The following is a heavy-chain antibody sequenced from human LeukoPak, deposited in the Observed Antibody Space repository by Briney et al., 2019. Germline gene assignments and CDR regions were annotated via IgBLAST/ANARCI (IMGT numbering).Heavy chain of an antibody. CDR2: INPSGST. CDR3: ARGPAAVHP. V-gene: IGHV4-34*01. Sequence: SETLSLTCAVYGGSFSGYHWTWIRQSPGKGLEWIGDINPSGSTYYNPSLKSRLTISVDTSKNQFSLKLRSVTAADTAVYFCARGPAAVHPWGQGTLVTVSS. CDR1: GGSFSGYH. J-gene: IGHJ5*02. D-gene: IGHD6-13*01.